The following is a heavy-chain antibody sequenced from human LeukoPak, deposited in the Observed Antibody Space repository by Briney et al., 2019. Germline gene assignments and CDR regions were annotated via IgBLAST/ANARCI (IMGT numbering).Heavy chain of an antibody. CDR3: ARYGQTAMVDY. V-gene: IGHV4-39*01. D-gene: IGHD5-18*01. CDR1: GGSISSSSYY. Sequence: TSETLSLTCAVSGGSISSSSYYWGWIRQPPGKGLEWIGSIYYSGSTYYNPSLKSRVTISVDTSKNQFSLKLSSVTAADTAVYYCARYGQTAMVDYWGQGTLVTVSS. J-gene: IGHJ4*02. CDR2: IYYSGST.